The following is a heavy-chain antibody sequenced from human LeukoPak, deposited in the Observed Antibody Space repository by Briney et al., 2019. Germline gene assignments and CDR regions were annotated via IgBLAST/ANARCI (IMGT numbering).Heavy chain of an antibody. J-gene: IGHJ6*03. D-gene: IGHD4-11*01. CDR2: IHFSGST. Sequence: SETLSLTCTVSGGSISSYYWSWIRQPPGKGLEWIGYIHFSGSTNYNPSLKSRVSISVATSKNQFPLKLTSVTAADTAVYYCARVTSKFVSYYDYYMDVWGKGTTVTVSS. CDR1: GGSISSYY. V-gene: IGHV4-59*01. CDR3: ARVTSKFVSYYDYYMDV.